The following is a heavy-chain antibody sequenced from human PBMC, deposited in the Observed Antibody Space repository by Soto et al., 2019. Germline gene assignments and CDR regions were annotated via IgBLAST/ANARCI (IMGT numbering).Heavy chain of an antibody. Sequence: QQFQGRVTITRDTSASTAYMELSSLRSEDTAVYYCARDRRDYDILTGYYVGTFDYWGQGTLVTVSS. CDR3: ARDRRDYDILTGYYVGTFDY. J-gene: IGHJ4*02. D-gene: IGHD3-9*01. V-gene: IGHV1-3*01.